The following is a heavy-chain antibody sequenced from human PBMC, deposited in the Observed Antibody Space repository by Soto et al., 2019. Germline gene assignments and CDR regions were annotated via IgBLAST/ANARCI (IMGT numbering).Heavy chain of an antibody. D-gene: IGHD2-2*02. CDR2: VSWNSEIV. Sequence: SLILSCEASGFKFGDYSMHWVGQAPGNGLECVSGVSWNSEIVGYADSVKGRFTISRDNAKNSLYLEMNSLRAEDTALYYCAKALVPAAIPAGAYYYYGMDVWGQGTTVTVSS. CDR1: GFKFGDYS. V-gene: IGHV3-9*01. CDR3: AKALVPAAIPAGAYYYYGMDV. J-gene: IGHJ6*01.